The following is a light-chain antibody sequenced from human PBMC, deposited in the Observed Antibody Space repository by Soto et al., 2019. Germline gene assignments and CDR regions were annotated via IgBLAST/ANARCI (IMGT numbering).Light chain of an antibody. CDR2: EVN. CDR3: SSYAGSSNV. Sequence: QSVLTQPPSASGSPGRSVAISCTGTSSDVGGYNYVSWYQQHPGKAPKLMIYEVNKRPSGVPDRSSGSKSGNTASLTVSGLQAEDEADYYCSSYAGSSNVFGTGTKVTVL. J-gene: IGLJ1*01. V-gene: IGLV2-8*01. CDR1: SSDVGGYNY.